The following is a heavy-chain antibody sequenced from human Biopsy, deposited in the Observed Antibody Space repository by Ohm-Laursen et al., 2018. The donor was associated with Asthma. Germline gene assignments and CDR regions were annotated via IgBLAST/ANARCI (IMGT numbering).Heavy chain of an antibody. V-gene: IGHV3-23*01. CDR1: GFAFRSYA. CDR2: ISGSGGST. D-gene: IGHD1-26*01. Sequence: SLRLSCAASGFAFRSYAMNWVRQAPGKGLEWVSAISGSGGSTYYADSVKGRFTISRDKSKNTLYMQMNSLRAEDTAVYYCAKRGSYFDYWGQRTLVTVSS. CDR3: AKRGSYFDY. J-gene: IGHJ4*02.